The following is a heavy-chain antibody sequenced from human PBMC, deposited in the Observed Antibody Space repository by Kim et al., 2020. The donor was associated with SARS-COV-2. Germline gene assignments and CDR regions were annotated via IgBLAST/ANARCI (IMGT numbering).Heavy chain of an antibody. CDR2: ISSSSSTI. Sequence: GGSLRLSCAASGFTFSSYIMNWVRQAPGKGLEWVSYISSSSSTIYYADSVKGRFTISRDNAKNSLYLQMNSLRDEDTAVYYCARSIRGVIITIFDYWGQGTLVTVSS. CDR1: GFTFSSYI. J-gene: IGHJ4*02. CDR3: ARSIRGVIITIFDY. D-gene: IGHD3-10*01. V-gene: IGHV3-48*02.